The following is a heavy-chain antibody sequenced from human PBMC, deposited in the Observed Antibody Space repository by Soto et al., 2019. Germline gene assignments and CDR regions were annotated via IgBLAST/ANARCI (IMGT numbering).Heavy chain of an antibody. V-gene: IGHV3-21*01. CDR2: MSRSSRYI. CDR3: ARDGGVAATLANYFDY. Sequence: PGGSLRLSCAASGFTFNSYSMNWVRQAPGKGLEWVSSMSRSSRYIYYADSVKGRFTTSRDNARNSVYLQMNSLRAEDTAVYYCARDGGVAATLANYFDYWGQGTLVTVSS. D-gene: IGHD2-15*01. J-gene: IGHJ4*02. CDR1: GFTFNSYS.